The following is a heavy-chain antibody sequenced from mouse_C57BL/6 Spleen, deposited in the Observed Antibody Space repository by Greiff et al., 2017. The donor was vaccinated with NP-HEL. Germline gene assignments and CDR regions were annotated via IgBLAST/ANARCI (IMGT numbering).Heavy chain of an antibody. CDR2: IYPGSGST. V-gene: IGHV1-55*01. CDR1: GYTFTSYW. CDR3: AREPHYYGSSYWYFDV. J-gene: IGHJ1*03. D-gene: IGHD1-1*01. Sequence: QVQLQQPGAELVKPGASVKMSCKASGYTFTSYWITWVKQRPGQGLEWIGDIYPGSGSTNYNETFKSKATLTVDTSSSTAYMQLSSLTSEDSAVYYCAREPHYYGSSYWYFDVWGTGTTVTVSS.